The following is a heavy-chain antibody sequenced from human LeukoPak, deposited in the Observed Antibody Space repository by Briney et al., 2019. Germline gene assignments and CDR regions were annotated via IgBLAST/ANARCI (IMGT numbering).Heavy chain of an antibody. Sequence: SETLSLTCTVSGGSTSNYYWSWIRQPPGKGLEWIGYIYYSGSTTYNSSLKSRVTISVDTSKNQFSLKLNSVTAADTAVYYCARRAGYYYGMDVWGQGTTVTVSS. CDR1: GGSTSNYY. CDR2: IYYSGST. J-gene: IGHJ6*02. CDR3: ARRAGYYYGMDV. V-gene: IGHV4-59*08.